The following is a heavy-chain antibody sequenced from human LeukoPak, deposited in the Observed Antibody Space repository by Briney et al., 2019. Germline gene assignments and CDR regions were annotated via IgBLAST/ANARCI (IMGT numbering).Heavy chain of an antibody. J-gene: IGHJ4*02. D-gene: IGHD6-13*01. Sequence: GGSLRLSCAASGFTISSNYMNWVRHAPGKGLEWVSVIYSGGDTYYGDSVKGRFTISRDNSKNTLYLHMNSLKAEDTAVYYCARSSGPHSRHPLDYWGQGTLVTVSS. CDR1: GFTISSNY. CDR3: ARSSGPHSRHPLDY. CDR2: IYSGGDT. V-gene: IGHV3-66*01.